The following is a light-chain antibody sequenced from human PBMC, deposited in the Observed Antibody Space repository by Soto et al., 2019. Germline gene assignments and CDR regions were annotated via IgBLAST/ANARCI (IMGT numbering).Light chain of an antibody. CDR2: EGS. J-gene: IGLJ2*01. V-gene: IGLV2-23*01. CDR3: CSYAGSNGV. CDR1: SSDVGNYNL. Sequence: QSALTQPASVSGSPGQSNTISCTGSSSDVGNYNLVSWYQQHPGKAPKLMIYEGSKRPSGVSNRFSGSKSGNTASLTISGLQAEDEADYYCCSYAGSNGVCGGGTKLTVL.